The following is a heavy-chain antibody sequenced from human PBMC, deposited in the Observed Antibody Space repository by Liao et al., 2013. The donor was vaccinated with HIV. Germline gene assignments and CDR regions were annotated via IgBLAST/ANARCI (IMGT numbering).Heavy chain of an antibody. V-gene: IGHV4-34*01. CDR3: ARASLGXYERPGDYFDF. J-gene: IGHJ4*02. Sequence: QVQLQQWGAGLLKPSETLSLTCAVYGGSFSGYYWSWIRQPPGKGLQWIGEINHSGSTNYNPSLKSRVTIALDTSKNQFSLKMSSMTAADTAIYYCARASLGXYERPGDYFDFWAGEPWSPSPQ. CDR1: GGSFSGYY. D-gene: IGHD4-17*01. CDR2: INHSGST.